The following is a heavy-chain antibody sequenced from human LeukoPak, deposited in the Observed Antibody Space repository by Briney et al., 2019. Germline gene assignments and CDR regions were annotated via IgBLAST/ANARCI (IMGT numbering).Heavy chain of an antibody. D-gene: IGHD3-10*01. V-gene: IGHV1-18*01. J-gene: IGHJ4*02. Sequence: ASVKVSCKASGYTFTSYGISWVRQAPGQGLEWMGRISAYNGNTNYAQKLQGRVTMSTDTSTSTAYMELRSLRSDDTAVYYCARVSLVISPFDYWGQGTLVTVSS. CDR1: GYTFTSYG. CDR3: ARVSLVISPFDY. CDR2: ISAYNGNT.